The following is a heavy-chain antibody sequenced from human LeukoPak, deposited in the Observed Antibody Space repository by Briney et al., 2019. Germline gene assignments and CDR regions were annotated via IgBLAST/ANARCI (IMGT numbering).Heavy chain of an antibody. CDR1: GFTFSSIW. Sequence: GGSLRLSCAASGFTFSSIWMSWVRQAPGKGLEWVANINQDGREKYYVDSVKGRFTISRDNSKNTLYLQMNSLRAEDTAVYYCARDNLVGTSTPWGQGTLVTVSS. CDR2: INQDGREK. D-gene: IGHD2-21*01. CDR3: ARDNLVGTSTP. J-gene: IGHJ5*02. V-gene: IGHV3-7*03.